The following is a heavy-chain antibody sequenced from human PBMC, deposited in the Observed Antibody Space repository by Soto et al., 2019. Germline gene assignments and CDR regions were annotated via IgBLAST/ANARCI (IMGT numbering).Heavy chain of an antibody. CDR1: GGSISSSDYY. D-gene: IGHD3-22*01. CDR2: IYYSGST. V-gene: IGHV4-30-4*01. CDR3: ARDRTSMIVDY. J-gene: IGHJ4*02. Sequence: PSETLSLTCTVSGGSISSSDYYWSWLRQPPGKGLEWIGYIYYSGSTYYNPSLKSRVTISVDTSKNQFSLKLSSVTAADTAVYYCARDRTSMIVDYWGQGTLVTVSS.